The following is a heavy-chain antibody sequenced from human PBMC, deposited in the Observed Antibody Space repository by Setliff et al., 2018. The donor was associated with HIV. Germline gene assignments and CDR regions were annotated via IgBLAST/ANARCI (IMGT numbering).Heavy chain of an antibody. CDR2: ISPDNGGT. J-gene: IGHJ6*03. CDR1: GYTFTSYG. V-gene: IGHV1-18*01. CDR3: ARDGSKNYYYYYMDV. Sequence: ASVKVSCKASGYTFTSYGISWVRQAPGQGLEWMGWISPDNGGTKTTRNFRGRVTMTRDTSINTAYMELRSLRSEDTAVYYCARDGSKNYYYYYMDVWGKGTTVTGS. D-gene: IGHD3-10*01.